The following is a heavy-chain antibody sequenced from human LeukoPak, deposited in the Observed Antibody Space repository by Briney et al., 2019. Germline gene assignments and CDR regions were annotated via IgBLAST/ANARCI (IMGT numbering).Heavy chain of an antibody. CDR3: AREGQQRPLDY. D-gene: IGHD6-25*01. CDR2: ISTSGST. V-gene: IGHV4-4*07. CDR1: GGSIRGYY. Sequence: PSETLSLTCTVSGGSIRGYYWSWIRPPAGQGLEWIGRISTSGSTHCSPSLKSRVTMSVDTSRNQFYLNLSSVAAADTAVYYCAREGQQRPLDYWGQGTLVTVSS. J-gene: IGHJ4*02.